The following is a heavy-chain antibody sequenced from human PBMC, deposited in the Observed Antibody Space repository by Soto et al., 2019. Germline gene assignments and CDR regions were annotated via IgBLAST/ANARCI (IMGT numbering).Heavy chain of an antibody. CDR2: IYYSGST. V-gene: IGHV4-59*01. D-gene: IGHD3-9*01. J-gene: IGHJ4*02. CDR1: GGSISSYY. CDR3: ARAVPHYDILTGYFDY. Sequence: SETLSLTCTVSGGSISSYYWIWIRQPPGKGLEWIGHIYYSGSTNYNPSLKSRVTISVDTSKNQFSLKLSSVTAADTAVYYCARAVPHYDILTGYFDYWGQGTLVTVSS.